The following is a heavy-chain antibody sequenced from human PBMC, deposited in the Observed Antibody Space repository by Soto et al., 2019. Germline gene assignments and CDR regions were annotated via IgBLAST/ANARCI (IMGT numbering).Heavy chain of an antibody. Sequence: ASVKVSCKASGYTFTSYGISRVRQAPGQGLEWMGWISAYNGNTNYAQKLQGRVTMTTDTSTSTAYMELRSLGSDDTAVYYCARESRVQLWLQVDYWGQGTLVTAPQ. D-gene: IGHD5-18*01. J-gene: IGHJ4*02. CDR1: GYTFTSYG. CDR3: ARESRVQLWLQVDY. V-gene: IGHV1-18*04. CDR2: ISAYNGNT.